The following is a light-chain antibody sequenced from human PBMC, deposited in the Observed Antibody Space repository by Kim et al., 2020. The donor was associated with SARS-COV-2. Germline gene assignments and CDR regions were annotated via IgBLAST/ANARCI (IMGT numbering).Light chain of an antibody. CDR1: QSLVHSDGNTY. CDR3: MQGTHWPPYT. Sequence: DVVMTQSPLSLPVTLGQPASISCRSSQSLVHSDGNTYLNWFQQRPGQSPRRLIYKVSNRDSGVPDRFSASGSGSDFTLRISRVEAEDVGVYYCMQGTHWPPYTFGQGTSWRS. J-gene: IGKJ2*01. CDR2: KVS. V-gene: IGKV2-30*02.